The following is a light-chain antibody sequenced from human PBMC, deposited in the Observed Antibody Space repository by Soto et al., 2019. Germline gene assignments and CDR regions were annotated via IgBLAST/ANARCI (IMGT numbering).Light chain of an antibody. CDR1: QSISSS. CDR2: AAS. CDR3: QQSYSTPYT. Sequence: DIQMTQSPSSLSASVGDRVTITCRASQSISSSLNWYQQKPGKAPRLLIYAASNLQSGVPSRFSGSGYTTEFTLTISSLQPEDFATYYCQQSYSTPYTFGQGTKLEIK. V-gene: IGKV1-39*01. J-gene: IGKJ2*01.